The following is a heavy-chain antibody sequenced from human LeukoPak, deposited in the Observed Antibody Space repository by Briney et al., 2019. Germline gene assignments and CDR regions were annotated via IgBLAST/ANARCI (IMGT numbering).Heavy chain of an antibody. CDR2: IYYSGST. CDR1: GGSISSSSYY. J-gene: IGHJ6*03. D-gene: IGHD6-13*01. Sequence: SETLSLTCTVSGGSISSSSYYWGWIRQPPGKGLEWIGSIYYSGSTYYSPSLKSRVTISVDTSKNQFSLKLSSVTAADTAVYYCARSSSSGYYYYYMDVWGKGTTVTVSS. CDR3: ARSSSSGYYYYYMDV. V-gene: IGHV4-39*07.